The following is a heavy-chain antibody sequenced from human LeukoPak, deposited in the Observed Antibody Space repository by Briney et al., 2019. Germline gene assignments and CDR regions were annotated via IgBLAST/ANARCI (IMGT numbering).Heavy chain of an antibody. CDR3: AKTYYYDSSGYGGSGY. CDR2: ISGSGGST. D-gene: IGHD3-22*01. V-gene: IGHV3-23*01. CDR1: EFSLSGYW. J-gene: IGHJ4*02. Sequence: PGGSLRLSCAASEFSLSGYWMSWVRQAPGKGLEWVSAISGSGGSTYYADSVKGRFTISRDNSKNTLYLQMNSLRAEDTAVYYCAKTYYYDSSGYGGSGYWGQGTLVTVSS.